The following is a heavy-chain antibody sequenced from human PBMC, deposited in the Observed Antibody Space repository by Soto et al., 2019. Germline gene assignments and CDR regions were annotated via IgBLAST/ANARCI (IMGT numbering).Heavy chain of an antibody. CDR3: ARGGSAYYYYGMDV. CDR2: IGTAGDT. J-gene: IGHJ6*02. CDR1: GFTFSSYD. D-gene: IGHD3-10*01. V-gene: IGHV3-13*01. Sequence: GGSLRLSCAASGFTFSSYDMHWVRQATGKGLEWVSAIGTAGDTYYPGSVKGRFTISRENAKNSLYLQMNSLRAEDTAVYYCARGGSAYYYYGMDVWGQGTTVTVSS.